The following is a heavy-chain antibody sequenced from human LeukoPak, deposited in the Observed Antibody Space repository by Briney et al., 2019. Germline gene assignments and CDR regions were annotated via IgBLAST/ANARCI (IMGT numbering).Heavy chain of an antibody. CDR2: ISSSSSYI. CDR3: ARDKIGYSSGWSFDY. CDR1: GFTFSSYS. V-gene: IGHV3-21*01. D-gene: IGHD6-19*01. Sequence: GGSLRLSCAASGFTFSSYSMNWVRQAPGKGLEWVSSISSSSSYIYYADSVKSRFTISRDNAKNSLYLQMNSLRAEDTAVYYCARDKIGYSSGWSFDYWGQGTLVTVSS. J-gene: IGHJ4*02.